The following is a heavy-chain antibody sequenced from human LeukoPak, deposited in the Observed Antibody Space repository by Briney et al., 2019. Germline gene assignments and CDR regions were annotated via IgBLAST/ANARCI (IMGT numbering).Heavy chain of an antibody. J-gene: IGHJ4*02. Sequence: PSETLSLTCTVSGGSISSYYWSWIRQPPGKGLEWIGYIYYSGSTNYNPSLKSRVTISVDTSKNQFSLKLSSVTAADTAVYYCASLVIAAGGTVFDYWGQGTLVTVSS. CDR3: ASLVIAAGGTVFDY. CDR2: IYYSGST. V-gene: IGHV4-59*08. CDR1: GGSISSYY. D-gene: IGHD6-13*01.